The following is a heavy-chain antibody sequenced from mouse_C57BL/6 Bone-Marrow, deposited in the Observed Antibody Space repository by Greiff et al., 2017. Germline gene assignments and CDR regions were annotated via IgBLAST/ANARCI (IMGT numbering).Heavy chain of an antibody. CDR2: IYPGDGDT. J-gene: IGHJ3*01. Sequence: VKLMESGPELVKPGASVKISCKASGYAFSSSWMNWVKQRPGKGLEWIGRIYPGDGDTNYNGKFKGKVTLTADKSSSTAYMQLSSLTSEDSAVYFCARYYYGNYAYWGQGTLVTVSA. V-gene: IGHV1-82*01. CDR3: ARYYYGNYAY. D-gene: IGHD2-1*01. CDR1: GYAFSSSW.